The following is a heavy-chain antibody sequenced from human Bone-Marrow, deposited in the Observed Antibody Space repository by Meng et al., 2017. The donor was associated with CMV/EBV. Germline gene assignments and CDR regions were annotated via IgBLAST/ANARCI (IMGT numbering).Heavy chain of an antibody. V-gene: IGHV3-23*03. D-gene: IGHD3-22*01. CDR2: IYSGGSST. Sequence: GESLKISCTASGFTFGDYAMSWVRQAPGKGLEWVSVIYSGGSSTYYADSVKGRFTISRDNSKNTLYLQMNSLRAEDTAVYYCAKWVGYYYDSSGYLDYWGQGTLVTVSS. J-gene: IGHJ4*02. CDR1: GFTFGDYA. CDR3: AKWVGYYYDSSGYLDY.